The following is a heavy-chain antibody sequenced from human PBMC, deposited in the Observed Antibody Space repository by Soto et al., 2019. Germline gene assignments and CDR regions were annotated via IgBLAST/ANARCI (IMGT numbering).Heavy chain of an antibody. CDR2: ISYDGSNK. D-gene: IGHD3-3*01. Sequence: GGSLRLSCAASGFTFSSYGIHWVRQAPGKGLEWVAIISYDGSNKYYADSVRGRFTVSRDNSKNTLYLQMSSLRVEDTAVYYCTKRRNVLRFLEWSSGMEVWGQGTTVTSP. CDR1: GFTFSSYG. CDR3: TKRRNVLRFLEWSSGMEV. J-gene: IGHJ6*02. V-gene: IGHV3-30*18.